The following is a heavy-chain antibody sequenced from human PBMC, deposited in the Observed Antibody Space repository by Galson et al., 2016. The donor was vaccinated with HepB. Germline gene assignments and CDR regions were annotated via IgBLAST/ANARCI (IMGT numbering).Heavy chain of an antibody. CDR3: ARDRGGRSSSPY. CDR1: GGTFSSYG. CDR2: IIPIVGMV. Sequence: SVKVSCKASGGTFSSYGLSWVRQAPGQGLEWMGEIIPIVGMVNYSQKFQGRVTITADRSASTASMELTRLKSEDTAVYYCARDRGGRSSSPYWGQGTLVTASS. J-gene: IGHJ4*02. D-gene: IGHD6-6*01. V-gene: IGHV1-69*10.